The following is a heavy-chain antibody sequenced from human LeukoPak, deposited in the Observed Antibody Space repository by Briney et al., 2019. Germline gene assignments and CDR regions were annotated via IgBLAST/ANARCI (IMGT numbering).Heavy chain of an antibody. D-gene: IGHD6-13*01. Sequence: GGSLRLSCAASGFTFSSYSMNWVRQAPGKGLEWVSYVSSSSSTIYYADSVKGRFTISRDNAKNSLYLQMNSLRAEDTAVYYCARESSSSWRDFDYWGQGTLVTVSS. CDR3: ARESSSSWRDFDY. CDR2: VSSSSSTI. CDR1: GFTFSSYS. V-gene: IGHV3-48*01. J-gene: IGHJ4*02.